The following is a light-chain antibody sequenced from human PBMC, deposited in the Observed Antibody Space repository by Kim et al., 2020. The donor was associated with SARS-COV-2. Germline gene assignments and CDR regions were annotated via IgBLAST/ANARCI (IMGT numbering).Light chain of an antibody. CDR3: NSYTSSSTLYV. V-gene: IGLV2-14*03. J-gene: IGLJ1*01. CDR1: SSDVGGYNY. CDR2: DVS. Sequence: QSITPSCTGTSSDVGGYNYVSWYQQHQGKAPKLMTYDVSNRPSGVSNRFSGSKSGNTASLTISGLQAEDEADYYCNSYTSSSTLYVFGTGTKVTVL.